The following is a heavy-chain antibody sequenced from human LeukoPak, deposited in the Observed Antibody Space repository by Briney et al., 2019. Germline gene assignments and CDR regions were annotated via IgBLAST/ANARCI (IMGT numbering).Heavy chain of an antibody. J-gene: IGHJ4*02. D-gene: IGHD2-2*01. V-gene: IGHV4-39*01. CDR1: GGSVGSSCCY. CDR2: IYYSGNT. CDR3: ARSFGYGSSRRCYVFDF. Sequence: SETLSLTCTVSGGSVGSSCCYWVWIRQPPGRGLEWIGNIYYSGNTYYNPSLKIRVTMCVDKSKNQLSLKLSSAAAADTALYYCARSFGYGSSRRCYVFDFWAQGILLTVSS.